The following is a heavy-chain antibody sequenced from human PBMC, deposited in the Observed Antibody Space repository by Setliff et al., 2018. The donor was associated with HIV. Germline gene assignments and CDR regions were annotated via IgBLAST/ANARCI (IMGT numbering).Heavy chain of an antibody. V-gene: IGHV4-39*07. Sequence: SETLSLTCTVSGDSISSSAYYWGWVRQPPGKGLEWIGSIYSSGTAYYNPSLRSRVTILVDTSNNNFSLKLNSVTAADTAMYHCARVIASGYNFWSGYPFDAFDVWGQGTMVTVSS. D-gene: IGHD3-3*01. CDR3: ARVIASGYNFWSGYPFDAFDV. CDR1: GDSISSSAYY. J-gene: IGHJ3*01. CDR2: IYSSGTA.